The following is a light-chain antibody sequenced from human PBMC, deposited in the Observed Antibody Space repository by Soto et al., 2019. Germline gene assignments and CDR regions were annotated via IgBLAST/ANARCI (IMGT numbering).Light chain of an antibody. CDR1: QSVSSY. J-gene: IGKJ5*01. Sequence: ELVLTQSPATTSSSPVPRATLSCKASQSVSSYLAWYQQRPGQDHRLLIYDEYNRATGVQDRFSGSGSGTDFTLTIRSLEPEDFAVYYCQQRSSWPPTVGQWKRLEI. CDR3: QQRSSWPPT. V-gene: IGKV3-11*01. CDR2: DEY.